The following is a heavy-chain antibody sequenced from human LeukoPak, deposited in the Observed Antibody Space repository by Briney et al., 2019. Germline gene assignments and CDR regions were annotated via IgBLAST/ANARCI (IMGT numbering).Heavy chain of an antibody. D-gene: IGHD2-8*01. Sequence: GASVKVSCKASGYTFTSYGISWVRQASGQGLEWMGWISTYSGSTNYAQKFQGRVTMTTDTSTSTAYMELRSLRTEDTAVYYCASVYLYGMDVWGQGTTVTVSS. CDR2: ISTYSGST. J-gene: IGHJ6*02. V-gene: IGHV1-18*01. CDR1: GYTFTSYG. CDR3: ASVYLYGMDV.